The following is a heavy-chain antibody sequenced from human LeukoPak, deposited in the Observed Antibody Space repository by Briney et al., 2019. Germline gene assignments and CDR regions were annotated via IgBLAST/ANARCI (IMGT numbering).Heavy chain of an antibody. CDR1: GFIFSSYG. D-gene: IGHD6-19*01. V-gene: IGHV3-30*18. J-gene: IGHJ3*02. CDR2: ISYDGSNK. Sequence: GGSLRLSCAASGFIFSSYGMHWVRQAPGKGLEWVAVISYDGSNKYYADSVKGRFTISRDNSKNTLYLQMNSLRAEDTAVYYCAKDLAAVAGIPDAFDIWGQGTMVTVSS. CDR3: AKDLAAVAGIPDAFDI.